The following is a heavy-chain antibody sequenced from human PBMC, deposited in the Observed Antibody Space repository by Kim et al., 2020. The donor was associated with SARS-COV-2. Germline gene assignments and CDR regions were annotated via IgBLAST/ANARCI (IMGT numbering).Heavy chain of an antibody. CDR1: GGSISSSSYY. CDR3: ARGGPRLNCCSTSCYTQCGRSSFYYCMVG. D-gene: IGHD2-2*02. V-gene: IGHV4-39*01. CDR2: IYYSGGT. Sequence: SETLSLTCTVSGGSISSSSYYWGWIRQPPGKGLEWIGSIYYSGGTYYNPSLKSRVTISVDTSKNQFSLKLSSVTAADTAVYYCARGGPRLNCCSTSCYTQCGRSSFYYCMVGWVGGATLAVRS. J-gene: IGHJ6*01.